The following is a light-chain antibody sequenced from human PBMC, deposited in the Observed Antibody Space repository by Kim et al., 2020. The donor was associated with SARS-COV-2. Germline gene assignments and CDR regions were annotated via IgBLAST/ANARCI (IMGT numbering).Light chain of an antibody. V-gene: IGKV3-11*01. J-gene: IGKJ2*01. CDR3: QHRSNWPPYT. Sequence: LSPRKRTTLTWRDRQGVSSALAWYQRNPGQAPRLLIYDASNRATGIPARFSGSGSGTDFTLSISSLEPEDFAVYYCQHRSNWPPYTFGRVTKLEI. CDR1: QGVSSA. CDR2: DAS.